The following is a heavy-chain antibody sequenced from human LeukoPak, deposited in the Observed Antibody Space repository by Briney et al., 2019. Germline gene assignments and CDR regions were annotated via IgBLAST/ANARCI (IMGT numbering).Heavy chain of an antibody. CDR2: IKQDGSEK. V-gene: IGHV3-7*04. D-gene: IGHD5-24*01. CDR3: ARARDGYNPKYFQH. Sequence: QPGGSLRLSCAASGFTFSSYWMSWVRQAPGKGLEWVANIKQDGSEKYYVDSVKGRFTTSRDNAKNSLYLQMNSLRAEDTAVYYCARARDGYNPKYFQHWGQGTLVTVSS. CDR1: GFTFSSYW. J-gene: IGHJ1*01.